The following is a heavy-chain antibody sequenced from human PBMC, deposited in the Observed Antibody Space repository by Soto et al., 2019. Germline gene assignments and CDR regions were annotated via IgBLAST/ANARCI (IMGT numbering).Heavy chain of an antibody. V-gene: IGHV1-3*01. CDR1: GYTFTSYA. Sequence: ASVKVSCKASGYTFTSYAMHWVRQAPGQRLEWMGWINAGNGNTKYSQKFQGRVTMTRDTSTSTVYMELSSLRSEDTAVYYCAREQAKSKASTIFGYWGQGTLVTVSS. D-gene: IGHD4-4*01. CDR3: AREQAKSKASTIFGY. CDR2: INAGNGNT. J-gene: IGHJ4*02.